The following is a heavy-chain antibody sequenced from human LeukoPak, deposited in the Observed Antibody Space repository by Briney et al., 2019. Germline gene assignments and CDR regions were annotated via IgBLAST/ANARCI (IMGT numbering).Heavy chain of an antibody. CDR1: GFTFSSYA. V-gene: IGHV3-23*01. Sequence: PGGSLRLSCAASGFTFSSYAMSWVRQAPGKGLEWVSAISGSGGSTYYADSVKSRFTISRDNSKNTLYLQMNSLRAEDTAVYYCAKSQGYSSSWYGGNWFDPWGQGTLATVSS. CDR2: ISGSGGST. D-gene: IGHD6-13*01. J-gene: IGHJ5*02. CDR3: AKSQGYSSSWYGGNWFDP.